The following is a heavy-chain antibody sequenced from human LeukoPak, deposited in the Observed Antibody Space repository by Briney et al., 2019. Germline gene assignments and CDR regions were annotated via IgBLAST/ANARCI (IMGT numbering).Heavy chain of an antibody. CDR3: ARRGSSGWYFDY. D-gene: IGHD6-19*01. J-gene: IGHJ4*02. CDR2: IYSSGST. Sequence: SETLSLTCTVSGGSISSSGYCWGWIRQPPGRGLEWIASIYSSGSTYYNPSLKSRTTISVDTSNNQFSLKLTSVTAADTAVYYCARRGSSGWYFDYWGQGTLVTVSS. CDR1: GGSISSSGYC. V-gene: IGHV4-39*01.